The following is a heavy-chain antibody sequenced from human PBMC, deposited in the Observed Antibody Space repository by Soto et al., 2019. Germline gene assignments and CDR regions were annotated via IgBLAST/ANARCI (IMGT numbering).Heavy chain of an antibody. V-gene: IGHV3-23*01. CDR1: GFPFSDHA. CDR3: AKDLYVQPPSGWFDP. D-gene: IGHD1-26*01. CDR2: ITGRGDST. J-gene: IGHJ5*02. Sequence: GGSLRLSCAASGFPFSDHAMHWVRQTPGKGREWVSAITGRGDSTYYADSVKGRFTISRDNSKSTLYLQMMSLRAEDTAVYYCAKDLYVQPPSGWFDPWGQGTVVTVSS.